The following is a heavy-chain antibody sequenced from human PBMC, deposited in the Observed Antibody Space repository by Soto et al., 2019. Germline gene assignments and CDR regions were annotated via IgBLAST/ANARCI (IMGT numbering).Heavy chain of an antibody. CDR2: IIPIFGTA. CDR3: ARLALRYDYVWGSYRPWDVMDV. J-gene: IGHJ6*02. V-gene: IGHV1-69*13. Sequence: SVKVSCKASGGTFSSYAISWVRQAPGQGLEWMGGIIPIFGTANYAQKFQGRVTITADESTSTAYMELSSLRSEDTAVYYCARLALRYDYVWGSYRPWDVMDVWGQGTTVTVSS. D-gene: IGHD3-16*02. CDR1: GGTFSSYA.